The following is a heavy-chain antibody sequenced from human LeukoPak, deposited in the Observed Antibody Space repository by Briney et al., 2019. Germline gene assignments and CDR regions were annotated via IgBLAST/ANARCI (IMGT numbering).Heavy chain of an antibody. CDR2: LYYSGCT. V-gene: IGHV4-59*08. J-gene: IGHJ2*01. D-gene: IGHD2/OR15-2a*01. CDR1: GGSISSYY. Sequence: SETLSLTCTVSGGSISSYYWSWMREPPGKGLECSGYLYYSGCTNYNPSLKSRVTISVDTSKNQFSVKLSSVTAADTAVYYCAKTYYLDWYCDLWGRGTLVTVSS. CDR3: AKTYYLDWYCDL.